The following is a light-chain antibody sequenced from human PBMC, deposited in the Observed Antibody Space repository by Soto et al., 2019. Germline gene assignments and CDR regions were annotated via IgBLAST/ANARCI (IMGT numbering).Light chain of an antibody. CDR2: EVS. CDR1: SSDVGSYNL. V-gene: IGLV2-23*02. J-gene: IGLJ1*01. CDR3: CSYAGSRTPLI. Sequence: QSVRTQAASVSGSPGQSITISCTGTSSDVGSYNLVSWYQQHPGKAPKLMIYEVSKRPSGLSNRFSGSKSGNTASLTISGLQAEDEADYYCCSYAGSRTPLIFGTGTKVTVL.